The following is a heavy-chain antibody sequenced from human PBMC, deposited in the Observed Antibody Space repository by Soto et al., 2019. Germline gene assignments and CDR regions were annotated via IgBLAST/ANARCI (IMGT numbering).Heavy chain of an antibody. V-gene: IGHV4-31*03. CDR3: ARGTDTWFFAL. J-gene: IGHJ2*01. CDR1: DDSISSGGYY. Sequence: QVQLQESGPGLVKPSQTLSLTCTVSDDSISSGGYYWSWIRQHPGKGLEWIGYIYGTGNIYYKSSLKSRLYFSVDTSKNHCSLKIAAVTAADTAVYYCARGTDTWFFALWGRGTLVTVSS. CDR2: IYGTGNI. D-gene: IGHD3-9*01.